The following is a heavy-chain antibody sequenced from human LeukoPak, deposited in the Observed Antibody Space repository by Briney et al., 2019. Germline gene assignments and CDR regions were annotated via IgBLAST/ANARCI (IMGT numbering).Heavy chain of an antibody. CDR1: GFTFSSYA. CDR3: ARDRGGSSDY. J-gene: IGHJ4*02. CDR2: ISGSGGST. D-gene: IGHD2-15*01. V-gene: IGHV3-23*01. Sequence: GGSLRLSCAASGFTFSSYAMSWVRQAPEKGLEWVSAISGSGGSTYYADSVKGRFTISRDNSKNTLYLQMNSLRAEDTAVHYCARDRGGSSDYWGQGTLVTVSS.